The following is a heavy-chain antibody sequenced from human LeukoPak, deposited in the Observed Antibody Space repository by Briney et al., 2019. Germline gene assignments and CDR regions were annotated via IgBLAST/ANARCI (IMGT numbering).Heavy chain of an antibody. D-gene: IGHD6-13*01. Sequence: SETLSLTCTVSGGSISSYYWSWIRQPPGKGLEWIGYIYHSGSTNYNPSLKSRVTISVDTSKNQFSLKLSSVTAADTAVYYCARHGSSSWYSPTPYYFDYWGQGTLVTVSS. J-gene: IGHJ4*02. CDR1: GGSISSYY. CDR2: IYHSGST. CDR3: ARHGSSSWYSPTPYYFDY. V-gene: IGHV4-59*08.